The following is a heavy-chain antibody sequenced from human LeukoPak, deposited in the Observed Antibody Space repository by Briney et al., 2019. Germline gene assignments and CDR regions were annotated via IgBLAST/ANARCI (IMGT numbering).Heavy chain of an antibody. J-gene: IGHJ4*02. Sequence: GGSLRLSCAASGFTFSSYAMSWVRQAPGKGLEWVSAISGSGGSTYYADSVKGRFTISRDNSKNTLYLQMNSLRAEDTAVYYCAKDFYDSSGYFPYYFDYGGQGTLVTVSA. CDR3: AKDFYDSSGYFPYYFDY. V-gene: IGHV3-23*01. CDR1: GFTFSSYA. CDR2: ISGSGGST. D-gene: IGHD3-22*01.